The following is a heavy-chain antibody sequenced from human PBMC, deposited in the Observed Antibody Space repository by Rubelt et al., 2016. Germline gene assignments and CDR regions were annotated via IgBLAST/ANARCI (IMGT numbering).Heavy chain of an antibody. D-gene: IGHD5-12*01. Sequence: QVQLQESGPGLVKPSETLSLTCTVSGYSISSGYYWGWIRQPPGKGLEWIGPISHIGGTFYSPSLKSRVTISADPSKNEFSLERSFGTAADTAVYYCARDLGRSGYASCSDYWGRGTLVTVSS. CDR1: GYSISSGYY. CDR2: ISHIGGT. CDR3: ARDLGRSGYASCSDY. J-gene: IGHJ4*02. V-gene: IGHV4-38-2*02.